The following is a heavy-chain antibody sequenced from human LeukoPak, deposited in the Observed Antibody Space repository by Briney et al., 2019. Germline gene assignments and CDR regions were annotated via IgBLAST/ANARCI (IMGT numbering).Heavy chain of an antibody. CDR2: IKQDGSEK. V-gene: IGHV3-7*01. J-gene: IGHJ4*02. CDR3: AKTDRSGWGFDY. CDR1: GFTFNSYW. Sequence: GGSLRLSCVASGFTFNSYWMTWVRQAPGKGLEWVANIKQDGSEKYYVDSVKGRFTISRDNAKNSLSLQMNSLRAEDTAVYYCAKTDRSGWGFDYWGQGTLVTVSS. D-gene: IGHD6-19*01.